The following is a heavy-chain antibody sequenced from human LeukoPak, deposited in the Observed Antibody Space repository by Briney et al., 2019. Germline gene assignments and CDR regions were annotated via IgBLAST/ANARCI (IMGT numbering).Heavy chain of an antibody. CDR2: INHSGST. Sequence: SETLSLTCAVYGGSFSGYYWSWIRQPPGKGLEWIGEINHSGSTNYNPSLKSRVTISVDTSKNQFSLKLSSVTAADTAVYYCARGRDTVRRNNYFDYWGRGTLVTVSS. D-gene: IGHD5-18*01. J-gene: IGHJ4*02. CDR1: GGSFSGYY. V-gene: IGHV4-34*01. CDR3: ARGRDTVRRNNYFDY.